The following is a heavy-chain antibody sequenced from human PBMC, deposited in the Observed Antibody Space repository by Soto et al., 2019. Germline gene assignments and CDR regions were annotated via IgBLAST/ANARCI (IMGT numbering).Heavy chain of an antibody. V-gene: IGHV4-34*01. CDR1: GGSFSGYY. J-gene: IGHJ4*02. CDR2: INHSGST. D-gene: IGHD4-17*01. Sequence: QVQLQQWGAGLLKPSETLSLTCAVYGGSFSGYYWSWIRQPPGKGLEWIGEINHSGSTNYNPSLKSRVTISVDTSENQFSLKLSSVTAADTAVYYCAREAARDGDYGYYFDYWGQGTLVTVSS. CDR3: AREAARDGDYGYYFDY.